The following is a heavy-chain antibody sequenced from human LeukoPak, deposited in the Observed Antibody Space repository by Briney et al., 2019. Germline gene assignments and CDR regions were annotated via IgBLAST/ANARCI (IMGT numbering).Heavy chain of an antibody. J-gene: IGHJ6*03. V-gene: IGHV3-30*18. CDR3: AKAWDTAYYMDV. CDR2: ISYDGSNK. Sequence: HPGGSLRLSCAASGFTFSSYGMHWVRQAPGKGLEWVAVISYDGSNKYYADSVKGRFTISRDNSKNTLYLQMNSLRAEDTAVYYCAKAWDTAYYMDVWGKGTTVTISS. CDR1: GFTFSSYG. D-gene: IGHD5-18*01.